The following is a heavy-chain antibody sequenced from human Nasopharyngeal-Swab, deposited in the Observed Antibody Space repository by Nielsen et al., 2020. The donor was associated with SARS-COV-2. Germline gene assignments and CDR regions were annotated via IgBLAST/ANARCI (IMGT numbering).Heavy chain of an antibody. CDR2: ISYDGSNK. J-gene: IGHJ4*02. V-gene: IGHV3-30*03. Sequence: GESLKISCAGSGFTFSSYGMHWVRQAPGKGLEWVAVISYDGSNKYYADSVKGRFTISRDNSKNTLYLQMNSLRAEDTAVYYCARPSGSYPFDYWGQGTLVTVSS. CDR1: GFTFSSYG. CDR3: ARPSGSYPFDY. D-gene: IGHD1-26*01.